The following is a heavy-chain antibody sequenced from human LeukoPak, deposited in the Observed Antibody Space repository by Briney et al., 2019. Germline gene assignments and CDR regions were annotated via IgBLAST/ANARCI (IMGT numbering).Heavy chain of an antibody. CDR2: ISRSGGST. Sequence: TGGSLRLSCAASGFTFSSYGMSWVRQAPGKGLEWVSSISRSGGSTHYADSVKGRFTISRDNAKNSLYLQMNSLRAEDTAVYYCARQEDHDYGDYYFDYWGQGTLVTVSS. CDR1: GFTFSSYG. CDR3: ARQEDHDYGDYYFDY. J-gene: IGHJ4*02. D-gene: IGHD4-17*01. V-gene: IGHV3-23*01.